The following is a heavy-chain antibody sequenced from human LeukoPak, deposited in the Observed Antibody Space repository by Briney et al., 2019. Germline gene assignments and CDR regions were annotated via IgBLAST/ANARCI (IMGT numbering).Heavy chain of an antibody. D-gene: IGHD2-8*01. Sequence: SETQSLTCTVSGGSISSYYWSWIRQPPGKGLEWIGYIYYSGSTNYNPSLKSRVTISVETSKNQFSLKLSSVTAADTAVYYCARDCTNGVCYSGWGQETLVTVSS. CDR1: GGSISSYY. CDR2: IYYSGST. V-gene: IGHV4-59*12. J-gene: IGHJ4*02. CDR3: ARDCTNGVCYSG.